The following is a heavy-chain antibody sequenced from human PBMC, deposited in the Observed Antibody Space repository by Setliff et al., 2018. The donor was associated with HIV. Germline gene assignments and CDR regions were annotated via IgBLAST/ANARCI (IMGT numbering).Heavy chain of an antibody. CDR1: GSSISNAYY. D-gene: IGHD3-16*02. Sequence: SETLSLTCAVSGSSISNAYYWGWIRQPPGKGLEWIGSIYHSGSTYYNPSLKSRVTISVDTSKNQFSLKLSSVTAADTAVYYCARETYDYVWGRYRYGGSDYWGQGTLVTVSS. V-gene: IGHV4-38-2*02. J-gene: IGHJ4*01. CDR2: IYHSGST. CDR3: ARETYDYVWGRYRYGGSDY.